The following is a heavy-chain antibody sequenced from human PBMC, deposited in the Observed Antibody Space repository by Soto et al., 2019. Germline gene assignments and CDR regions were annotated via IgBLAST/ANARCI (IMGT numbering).Heavy chain of an antibody. CDR2: IHYSGRT. CDR3: VRVGVGIGNHFDS. Sequence: PSATLSLTCSVSNGSISGFYWTWIRQPPGKILEWIGYIHYSGRTDYNPSLTSRATMSVDTSKNQFSLNLKSITAADTAVYYCVRVGVGIGNHFDSWGRGTLVTV. D-gene: IGHD1-26*01. J-gene: IGHJ4*02. CDR1: NGSISGFY. V-gene: IGHV4-59*12.